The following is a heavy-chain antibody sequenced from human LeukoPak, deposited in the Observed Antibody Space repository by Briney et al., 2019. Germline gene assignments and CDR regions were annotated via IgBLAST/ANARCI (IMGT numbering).Heavy chain of an antibody. CDR2: INSDGGTT. CDR1: GFTFSSYA. J-gene: IGHJ4*02. V-gene: IGHV3-74*01. Sequence: GRSLRLSCAASGFTFSSYAMHWVRQAPGKGLVWVSGINSDGGTTTYADSVKGRFTISRDNAKNTLYLQMNNLRAEDTAIYYCATDSYVSGSYYRLFYWGQGTLVTVSS. D-gene: IGHD3-10*01. CDR3: ATDSYVSGSYYRLFY.